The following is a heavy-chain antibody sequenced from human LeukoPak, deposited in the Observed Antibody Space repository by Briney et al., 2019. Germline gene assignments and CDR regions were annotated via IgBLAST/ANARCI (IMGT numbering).Heavy chain of an antibody. Sequence: ASVRVSCKASGYTFTGSYMHWVRQAPGQGFEWIGWISPASGATKYAQNFQGRVTLTTDTSITTAYMELSSLTSDNTASYYCLNEHGGWGQGTPVTVSS. D-gene: IGHD1-1*01. J-gene: IGHJ4*02. V-gene: IGHV1-2*02. CDR1: GYTFTGSY. CDR3: LNEHGG. CDR2: ISPASGAT.